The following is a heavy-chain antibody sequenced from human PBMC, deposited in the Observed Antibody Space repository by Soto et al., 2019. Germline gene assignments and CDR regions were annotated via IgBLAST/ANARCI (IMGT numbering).Heavy chain of an antibody. Sequence: GGSLRLSCAVSGFSVSNNYMGWVRQAPGKGLEWVSLIYSSGSTFYADSVKGRCTISRDISENTLFLQMNSLRAEDTAVYYCARGGYNGRDPKRSFDDWGQGTLVTVSS. CDR3: ARGGYNGRDPKRSFDD. D-gene: IGHD5-12*01. CDR1: GFSVSNNY. V-gene: IGHV3-53*01. J-gene: IGHJ4*02. CDR2: IYSSGST.